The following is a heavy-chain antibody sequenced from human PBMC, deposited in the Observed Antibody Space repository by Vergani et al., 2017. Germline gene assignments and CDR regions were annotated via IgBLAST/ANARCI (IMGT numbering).Heavy chain of an antibody. CDR2: IRYDGSNT. CDR1: GFTFSNYG. J-gene: IGHJ4*02. CDR3: ARDTVTGSRYFDY. Sequence: VQVVESGGGVVRPGGSLRLSCGASGFTFSNYGMHWVRQAPGKGLEWVTFIRYDGSNTYYADSVKGRFTISRDNSKNTLFLQMNSLRPEDTAVYYCARDTVTGSRYFDYWGQGTLVTVSS. D-gene: IGHD6-19*01. V-gene: IGHV3-30*02.